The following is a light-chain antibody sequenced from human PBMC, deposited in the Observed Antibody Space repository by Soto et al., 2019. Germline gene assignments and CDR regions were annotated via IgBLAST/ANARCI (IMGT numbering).Light chain of an antibody. Sequence: EIMMNHAPSSLSGSPGQRPTLSSSASQSVSSTLEWYQQKHAQAPRLLIYDASNRATGIPARFSGSGSGTAFTLTISSIEPEDFAVYYCQQRSNWTSWTFGQGTKVDI. V-gene: IGKV3-11*01. CDR2: DAS. CDR3: QQRSNWTSWT. J-gene: IGKJ1*01. CDR1: QSVSST.